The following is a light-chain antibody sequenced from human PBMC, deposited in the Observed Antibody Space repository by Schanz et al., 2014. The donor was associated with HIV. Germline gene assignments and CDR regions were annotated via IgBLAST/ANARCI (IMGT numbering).Light chain of an antibody. Sequence: QSALTQPASVSGSPGQSITISCTGTSSDVGGYNYVSWYQQHPGKAPKLMIYDVSNRPSGVSNRFSGSKSGNTASLTIAGLQDEEEAYYYGSSYAGSNNPYVFGSGTKLTVL. V-gene: IGLV2-14*03. CDR1: SSDVGGYNY. CDR2: DVS. J-gene: IGLJ1*01. CDR3: SSYAGSNNPYV.